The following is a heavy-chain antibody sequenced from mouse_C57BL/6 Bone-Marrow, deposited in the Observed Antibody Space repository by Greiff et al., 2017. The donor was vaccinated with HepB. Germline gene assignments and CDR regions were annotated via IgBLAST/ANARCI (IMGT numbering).Heavy chain of an antibody. Sequence: EVQLQESGPGLVKPSQSLSLTCSVTGYSITSGYYWNWIRQFPGNKLEWMGYISYDGSNNYNPSLKNRISITRDTSKNQFFLKLNSVTTEDTATYYCAREGLLRIWFAYWGQGTLVTVSA. CDR1: GYSITSGYY. V-gene: IGHV3-6*01. CDR2: ISYDGSN. D-gene: IGHD2-4*01. J-gene: IGHJ3*01. CDR3: AREGLLRIWFAY.